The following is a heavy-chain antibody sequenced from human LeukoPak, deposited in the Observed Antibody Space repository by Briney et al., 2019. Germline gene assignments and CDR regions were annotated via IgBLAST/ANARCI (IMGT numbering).Heavy chain of an antibody. CDR2: IYYRGKA. J-gene: IGHJ4*01. V-gene: IGHV4-39*07. D-gene: IGHD2-15*01. Sequence: SETLSLTCTVSGGAISSSNYYWAWIRQPPGQGLEWIVSIYYRGKAYSNPFLKSRATISVDTPKNQFFLSVSFVADADTAVYFCAREEDISTDWGQGTLVT. CDR3: AREEDISTD. CDR1: GGAISSSNYY.